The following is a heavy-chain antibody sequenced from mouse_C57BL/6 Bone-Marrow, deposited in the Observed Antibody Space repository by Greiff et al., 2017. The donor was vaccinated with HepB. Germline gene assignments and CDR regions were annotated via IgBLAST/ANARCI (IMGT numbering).Heavy chain of an antibody. Sequence: EVKLVESGGGLVKPGGSLKLSCAASGFTFSSYAMSWVRQTPEKRLEWVATISDGGSYTYYPDNVKGRFTISRDNAKNTLYLQRSHLKSEDTAMYYCARDRLLTTVVMDYWGQGTAVTVSS. V-gene: IGHV5-4*01. CDR2: ISDGGSYT. CDR1: GFTFSSYA. D-gene: IGHD1-1*01. J-gene: IGHJ4*01. CDR3: ARDRLLTTVVMDY.